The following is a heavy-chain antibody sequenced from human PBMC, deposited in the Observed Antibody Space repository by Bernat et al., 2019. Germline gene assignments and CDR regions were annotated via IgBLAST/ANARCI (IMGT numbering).Heavy chain of an antibody. J-gene: IGHJ3*02. D-gene: IGHD6-13*01. V-gene: IGHV3-23*04. CDR1: GFTFSSYA. CDR3: AKVLGSWYEADDAFDI. CDR2: ISGSGGST. Sequence: EVQLVESGGGLVQPGGSLRLSCAASGFTFSSYAMSWVRQAPGKGLEWVSAISGSGGSTYYADSVKGRFTISRDNSKNTLYLQMNSLRAEDTAVYYCAKVLGSWYEADDAFDIWGQGTMVTVSS.